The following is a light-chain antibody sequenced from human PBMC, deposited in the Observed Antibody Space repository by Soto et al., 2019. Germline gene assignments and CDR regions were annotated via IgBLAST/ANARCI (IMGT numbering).Light chain of an antibody. CDR2: QVS. CDR3: MQGTHWPIT. Sequence: DVVMTQSPLSLPVTLGQPASISCRSSQSLLYSDGNIYVNWFQQRPGQSPRRLIYQVSNRESGVPDRFSGSGAGSDVTLTISRVEAEDGGVYYCMQGTHWPITFGQGTRLEIK. CDR1: QSLLYSDGNIY. J-gene: IGKJ5*01. V-gene: IGKV2-30*01.